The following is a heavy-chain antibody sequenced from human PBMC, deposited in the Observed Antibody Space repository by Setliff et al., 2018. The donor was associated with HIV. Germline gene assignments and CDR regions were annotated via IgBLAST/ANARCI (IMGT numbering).Heavy chain of an antibody. V-gene: IGHV4-31*03. CDR2: IYYSGST. J-gene: IGHJ6*03. CDR1: GGSISSGGYY. D-gene: IGHD6-6*01. CDR3: ARGLRSSTYYYYYMDV. Sequence: KTSETLSLTCNVSGGSISSGGYYWGWIRQHPGKGLEWIGFIYYSGSTYYNPSLKSRVTMSVDTSKNQFSLRLSSVTAADTAVYYCARGLRSSTYYYYYMDVWGKGTTVTVSS.